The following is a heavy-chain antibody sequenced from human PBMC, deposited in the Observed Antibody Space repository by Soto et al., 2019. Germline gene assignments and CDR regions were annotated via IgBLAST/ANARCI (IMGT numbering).Heavy chain of an antibody. J-gene: IGHJ6*02. CDR2: ISTYNSRT. D-gene: IGHD2-2*02. Sequence: QDQLVQSGAEVKKPGASVKISCEASGYTFTSHGISWVRQAHGQGLEWLGWISTYNSRTHYAQKVQGRVTMTTDTSTSTAYLALRSLTFDDTAVYYCARTRYCASPSCYKHYYYGMDTWGQGTTVTVSS. CDR3: ARTRYCASPSCYKHYYYGMDT. V-gene: IGHV1-18*04. CDR1: GYTFTSHG.